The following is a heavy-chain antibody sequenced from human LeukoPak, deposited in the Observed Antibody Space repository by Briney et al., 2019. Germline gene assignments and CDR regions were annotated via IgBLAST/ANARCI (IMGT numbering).Heavy chain of an antibody. J-gene: IGHJ3*02. CDR1: GYTFTGYY. CDR3: ATSMIVVVSGDAFDI. V-gene: IGHV1-2*02. Sequence: ASVKVSCKASGYTFTGYYMHWVRQAPGQGLECMGWINPNNGVTNYAQNFQGRLTMTRDTSISTAYMELSRLTSDDTALYYCATSMIVVVSGDAFDIWGQGTMVTVSS. CDR2: INPNNGVT. D-gene: IGHD3-22*01.